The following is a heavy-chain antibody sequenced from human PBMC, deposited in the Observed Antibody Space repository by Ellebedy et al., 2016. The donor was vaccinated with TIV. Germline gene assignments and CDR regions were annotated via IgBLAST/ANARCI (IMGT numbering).Heavy chain of an antibody. Sequence: AASVKVSCKASGYTFTGYYMHWVRQAPGQGLEWMGWINPNSGGTNYAQKFQGWFTMTRDTSFSTAYMELSRLRSDDTAVYYCARDSGYDGYSSLYYFDYWGQGTLVTVSS. CDR3: ARDSGYDGYSSLYYFDY. CDR2: INPNSGGT. CDR1: GYTFTGYY. J-gene: IGHJ4*02. D-gene: IGHD5-12*01. V-gene: IGHV1-2*04.